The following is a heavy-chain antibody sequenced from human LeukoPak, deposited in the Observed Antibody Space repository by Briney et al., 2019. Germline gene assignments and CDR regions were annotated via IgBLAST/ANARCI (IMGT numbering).Heavy chain of an antibody. CDR1: GYSISSGYY. CDR3: ASLGSNDY. D-gene: IGHD2-15*01. V-gene: IGHV4-38-2*02. CDR2: IYYSGST. Sequence: SETLSLTCTVSGYSISSGYYWGWIRQPPGKGLEWIGSIYYSGSTYYNAPLKSRVTMSVDTSKNQFSLKLTSVTAADTAVYYCASLGSNDYWGQGTLVTVSS. J-gene: IGHJ4*02.